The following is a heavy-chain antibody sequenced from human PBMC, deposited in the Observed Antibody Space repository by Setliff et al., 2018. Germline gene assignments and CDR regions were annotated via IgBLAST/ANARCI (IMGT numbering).Heavy chain of an antibody. D-gene: IGHD2-8*01. Sequence: ASVKVSCKASGYTFTGYYMHWVRQAPGQGLEWMGWISAYNGNTNYAQKLQGRVTMTTDTSTSTAYMELRSLRSDDTAVYYCARGLIVLPGPSGDMGYFDYWGQGTLVTVS. CDR1: GYTFTGYY. CDR2: ISAYNGNT. CDR3: ARGLIVLPGPSGDMGYFDY. J-gene: IGHJ4*02. V-gene: IGHV1-18*04.